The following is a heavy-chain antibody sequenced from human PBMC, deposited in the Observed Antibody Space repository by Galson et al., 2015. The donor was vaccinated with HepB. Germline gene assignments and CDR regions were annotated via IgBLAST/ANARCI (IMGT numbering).Heavy chain of an antibody. Sequence: SLRLSCAASGFTFSSYSMNWVRQAPGKGLEWVSSISSSSSYIYYADSVKGRFTISRDNAKNSLYLQMNSLRAEDTAVYYCARDVYCSGGSCYRAEYFQHWGQGTLVTVSS. J-gene: IGHJ1*01. CDR1: GFTFSSYS. CDR2: ISSSSSYI. CDR3: ARDVYCSGGSCYRAEYFQH. V-gene: IGHV3-21*01. D-gene: IGHD2-15*01.